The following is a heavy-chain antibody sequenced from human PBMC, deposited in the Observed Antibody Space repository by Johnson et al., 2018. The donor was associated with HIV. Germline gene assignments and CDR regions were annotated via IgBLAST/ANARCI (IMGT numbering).Heavy chain of an antibody. CDR1: GFTFGNSA. CDR2: ISGGGGTS. V-gene: IGHV3-23*04. J-gene: IGHJ3*02. Sequence: VQLVESGGNLVQPGGSLRLSCAASGFTFGNSAMAWIRQAPGKGLDWVSVISGGGGTSYYAASVKGRFPISRDNAKNSLYLQMNSLRAEDTAVYFCARDQGQWLTQVWDAFDIWGQGTLVTVS. CDR3: ARDQGQWLTQVWDAFDI. D-gene: IGHD6-19*01.